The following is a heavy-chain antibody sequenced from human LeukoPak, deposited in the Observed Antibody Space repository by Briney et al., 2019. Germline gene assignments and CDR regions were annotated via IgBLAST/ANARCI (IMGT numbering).Heavy chain of an antibody. CDR3: ASTLITMVRGVFYTRYYFDY. D-gene: IGHD3-10*01. CDR2: IIPIFGTA. J-gene: IGHJ4*02. CDR1: GGTFSSYA. Sequence: SVKVSCKASGGTFSSYAISWVRQAPGQGLEWMGGIIPIFGTANYAQKFQGRVTITADESTSTAYMELSSLRSEDTAVYYCASTLITMVRGVFYTRYYFDYWGQGTLVTVSS. V-gene: IGHV1-69*01.